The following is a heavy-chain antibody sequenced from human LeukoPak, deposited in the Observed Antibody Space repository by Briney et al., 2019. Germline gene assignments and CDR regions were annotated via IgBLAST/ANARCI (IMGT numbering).Heavy chain of an antibody. CDR1: GYTFTSYC. Sequence: ASVKVSCKASGYTFTSYCMHWVRHAPGQGLEWMGIINPSGGSTSYAQKFQGRVTMTRDTSTSTVYMELSSLRSEDTAVYYCAREISVRGGYYYYGMDVWGQGTTVTVSS. CDR3: AREISVRGGYYYYGMDV. V-gene: IGHV1-46*01. D-gene: IGHD3-10*01. J-gene: IGHJ6*02. CDR2: INPSGGST.